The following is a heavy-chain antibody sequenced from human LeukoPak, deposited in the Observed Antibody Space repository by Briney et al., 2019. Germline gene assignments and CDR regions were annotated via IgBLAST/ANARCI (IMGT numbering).Heavy chain of an antibody. CDR2: IYPGDSDA. J-gene: IGHJ4*02. CDR3: ARLGYCTSISCNVLEY. CDR1: EYRFANYW. V-gene: IGHV5-51*01. D-gene: IGHD2-2*01. Sequence: GESLKISCKGSEYRFANYWIAWVRQRPAKGLEWTGVIYPGDSDARYSPSSQGQVAFSADKSISTAYLQWSSLKASDTAMYYCARLGYCTSISCNVLEYWGQGTLVTVS.